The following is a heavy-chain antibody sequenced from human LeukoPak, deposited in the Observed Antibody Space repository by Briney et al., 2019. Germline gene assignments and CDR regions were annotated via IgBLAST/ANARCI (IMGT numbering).Heavy chain of an antibody. J-gene: IGHJ3*02. CDR1: GYTFTGYY. CDR3: ARGQYYYDDSGYHDAFDI. V-gene: IGHV1-2*02. D-gene: IGHD3-22*01. Sequence: ASVKVSCKASGYTFTGYYMHWVRQAPGQGLEWMGWINPNSGGTNYAPKFQGRVTMTRDTSTSTVYMELSSLRSEDTAVYYCARGQYYYDDSGYHDAFDIWGQGTMVTVSS. CDR2: INPNSGGT.